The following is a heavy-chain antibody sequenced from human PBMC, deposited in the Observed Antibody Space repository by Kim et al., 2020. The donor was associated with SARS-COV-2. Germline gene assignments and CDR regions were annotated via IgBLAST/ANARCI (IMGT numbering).Heavy chain of an antibody. J-gene: IGHJ4*02. CDR2: ISSSSSYI. Sequence: GGSLRLSCAASGFTFSSYSMNWVRQAPGKGLEWVSSISSSSSYIYYADSVKGRFTISRDNAKNSLYLQMNSLRAEDTAVYYCANIGGDIVVGDYWGQGTLVTVSS. CDR3: ANIGGDIVVGDY. V-gene: IGHV3-21*01. CDR1: GFTFSSYS. D-gene: IGHD5-12*01.